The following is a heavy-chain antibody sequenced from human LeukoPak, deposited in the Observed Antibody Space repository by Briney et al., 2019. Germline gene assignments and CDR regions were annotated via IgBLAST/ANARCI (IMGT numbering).Heavy chain of an antibody. CDR3: ARVSDLAAAGTYDY. D-gene: IGHD6-13*01. CDR2: IHYSGSSGST. CDR1: GGSFSGYY. Sequence: PSKTLSLTCAVYGGSFSGYYWSWIRQPPGKGLEWIGNIHYSGSSGSTNYNPSLKSRVTTSVDTSTNQLSLRLSSVTAADTAVYYCARVSDLAAAGTYDYWGQGTLVTVSS. J-gene: IGHJ4*02. V-gene: IGHV4-59*01.